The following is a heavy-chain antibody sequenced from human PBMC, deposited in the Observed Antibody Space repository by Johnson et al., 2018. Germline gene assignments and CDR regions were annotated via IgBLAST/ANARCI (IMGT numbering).Heavy chain of an antibody. D-gene: IGHD6-19*01. CDR1: GFTFSSYA. J-gene: IGHJ3*02. CDR2: ISGGGGGT. CDR3: ASLHRYSSGGYAFDI. V-gene: IGHV3-23*04. Sequence: EVQLVETGGGLVQPGGSLRLSCAASGFTFSSYAMSWVRQTPGKGLEWVSAISGGGGGTYYADSVDGRFTISRATSKNTLYLQMNSLSAEDTAVYYCASLHRYSSGGYAFDIWGQGTMVTVSS.